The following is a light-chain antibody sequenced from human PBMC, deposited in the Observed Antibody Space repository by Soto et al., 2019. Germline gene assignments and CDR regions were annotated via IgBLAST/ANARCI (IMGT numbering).Light chain of an antibody. Sequence: SALTQPPSASGSPGQSVAISCTGTASDIGGYTFVSWYQQHPGKAPKLLIYDVNKRPSGVPDRFSGSKSSNTASLTVSGLQAEDEADYYCSAHGGTNPYVFGTGTKLTVL. CDR3: SAHGGTNPYV. J-gene: IGLJ1*01. CDR1: ASDIGGYTF. CDR2: DVN. V-gene: IGLV2-8*01.